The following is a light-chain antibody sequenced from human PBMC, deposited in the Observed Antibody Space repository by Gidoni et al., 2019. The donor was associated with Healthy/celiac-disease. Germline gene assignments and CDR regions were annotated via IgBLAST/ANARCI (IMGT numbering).Light chain of an antibody. Sequence: DIQVTLSPSSLSASVGDRVTITCQASQDISNELNLYQQNPGKAPKLLIYDASKLETGVPARCPGSGSGTDFTFQISSRQPEEIATYYGQQYDNLLTFGPXTKVDIK. CDR2: DAS. V-gene: IGKV1-33*01. CDR3: QQYDNLLT. CDR1: QDISNE. J-gene: IGKJ3*01.